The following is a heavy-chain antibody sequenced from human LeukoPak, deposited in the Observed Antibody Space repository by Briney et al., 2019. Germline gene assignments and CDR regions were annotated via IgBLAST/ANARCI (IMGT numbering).Heavy chain of an antibody. J-gene: IGHJ4*02. CDR1: GFTVSSSY. Sequence: GGSLRLSSAVSGFTVSSSYMSWVRQAPGKGLEWFSVIYSGGSTYYADSVKGRFTISRDNSKNTLYLQMNSLRAEDTAVYYCAFDYYDSSGYSHWGQGTLVTVSS. V-gene: IGHV3-53*01. D-gene: IGHD3-22*01. CDR3: AFDYYDSSGYSH. CDR2: IYSGGST.